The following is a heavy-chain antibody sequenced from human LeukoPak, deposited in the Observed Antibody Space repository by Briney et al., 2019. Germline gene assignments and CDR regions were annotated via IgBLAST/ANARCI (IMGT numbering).Heavy chain of an antibody. Sequence: GGSLRLSCAASGFTFSNYGFHWVRQTPGKGLEWVAVISYGGSDKYYADSVKGRFTISRDNSKNTLYLQMNSLRVEDTAVYYCAKGYTDFDYWGQGTLVTVSS. J-gene: IGHJ4*02. CDR3: AKGYTDFDY. V-gene: IGHV3-30*18. CDR2: ISYGGSDK. CDR1: GFTFSNYG. D-gene: IGHD3-16*02.